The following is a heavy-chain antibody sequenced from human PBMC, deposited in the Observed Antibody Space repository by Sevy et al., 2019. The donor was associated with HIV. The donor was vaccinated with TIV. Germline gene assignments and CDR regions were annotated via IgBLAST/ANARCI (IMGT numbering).Heavy chain of an antibody. D-gene: IGHD5-12*01. CDR2: IGSAGDS. V-gene: IGHV3-13*01. CDR3: ARSGGYSDNGMDV. CDR1: GFTFSSYA. Sequence: GGSLRLSCAASGFTFSSYAMHWVRQVTGKGLEWVSVIGSAGDSYYPGSVKGRFTISRENAENSVYLQMNSLRVGDTSVYYCARSGGYSDNGMDVWGQGTTVTVSS. J-gene: IGHJ6*02.